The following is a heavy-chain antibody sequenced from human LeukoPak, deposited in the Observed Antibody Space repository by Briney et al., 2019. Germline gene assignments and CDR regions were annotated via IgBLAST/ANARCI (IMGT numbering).Heavy chain of an antibody. J-gene: IGHJ4*02. CDR1: GYTFTGYY. Sequence: ASVKVSCKAFGYTFTGYYMHWVRQAPVHGLEWRGWSNPNRGGTNYAQKFQGRVTMTRDTSTSTAPMELRSLRSDDTAVYYCVRVILGTRVVTPPYYFDCWGQGTLVTVSS. CDR3: VRVILGTRVVTPPYYFDC. V-gene: IGHV1-2*02. CDR2: SNPNRGGT. D-gene: IGHD4-23*01.